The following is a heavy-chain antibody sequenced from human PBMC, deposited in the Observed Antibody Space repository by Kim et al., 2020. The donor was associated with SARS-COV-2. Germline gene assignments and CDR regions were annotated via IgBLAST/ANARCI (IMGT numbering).Heavy chain of an antibody. D-gene: IGHD4-17*01. CDR1: GFTFSSYA. J-gene: IGHJ3*02. Sequence: GGSLRLSCAASGFTFSSYAMHWVRQAPGKGLEWVAVISYDGSNKYYADSVKGRFTISRDNSKNTLYLQMNSLRAEDTAVYYCARDNYGDSEGSAFDIWGQGTMVTVSS. V-gene: IGHV3-30-3*01. CDR2: ISYDGSNK. CDR3: ARDNYGDSEGSAFDI.